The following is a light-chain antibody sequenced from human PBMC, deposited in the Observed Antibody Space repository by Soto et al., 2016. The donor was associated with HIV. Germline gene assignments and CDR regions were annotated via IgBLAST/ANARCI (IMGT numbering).Light chain of an antibody. J-gene: IGKJ1*01. CDR3: LQHNSYPRT. V-gene: IGKV1-39*01. Sequence: DIQMTQSPSSLSLSIGDRVSITCRASQSISTYLHWYQQKPGRAPKLLIYDASSLQSGVPSRFGGRGSGTDFTLTISDLQHEDFATYHCLQHNSYPRTFGQGTKVEIK. CDR1: QSISTY. CDR2: DAS.